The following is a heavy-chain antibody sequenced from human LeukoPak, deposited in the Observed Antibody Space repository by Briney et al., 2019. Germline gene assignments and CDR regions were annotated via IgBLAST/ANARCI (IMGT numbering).Heavy chain of an antibody. CDR1: GYTFNSYG. V-gene: IGHV1-18*01. J-gene: IGHJ4*02. D-gene: IGHD3-22*01. Sequence: ASVKVSCKASGYTFNSYGISWVRQAPGQGLEWMGWISTFNGNTNYAQELQGRVTITTDESTSTAYMELSSLRSEDTAVYYCARTNNYYYDSSGYQYYFDYWGQGTLVTVSS. CDR2: ISTFNGNT. CDR3: ARTNNYYYDSSGYQYYFDY.